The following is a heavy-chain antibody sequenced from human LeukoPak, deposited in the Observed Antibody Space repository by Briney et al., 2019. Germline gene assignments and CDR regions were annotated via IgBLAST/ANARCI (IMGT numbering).Heavy chain of an antibody. CDR2: IYSSGST. D-gene: IGHD6-13*01. CDR1: GGSISSSSYY. V-gene: IGHV4-39*07. Sequence: SETLSLTCTVSGGSISSSSYYWGWIRQPPGKGLEWIGSIYSSGSTYYNPSLRSRVTISVDTSKRQFSLKLSSVTAADTAVYYCARVTGYIIEDYFDYWGQGTLVTVSS. CDR3: ARVTGYIIEDYFDY. J-gene: IGHJ4*02.